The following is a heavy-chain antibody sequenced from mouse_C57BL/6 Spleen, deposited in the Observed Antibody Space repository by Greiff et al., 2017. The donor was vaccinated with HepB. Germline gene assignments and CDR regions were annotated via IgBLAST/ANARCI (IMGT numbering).Heavy chain of an antibody. J-gene: IGHJ2*01. Sequence: EVQLVESGGGLVKPGGSLKLSCAASGFTFSDYGMHWVRQAPEKGLEWVAYISSGSSTIYYADTVKGRFTISRDNAKNTLFLQMTSLRSEDTAMYYCARPGGSSFYYFDYWGQGTTLTVSS. CDR3: ARPGGSSFYYFDY. CDR2: ISSGSSTI. CDR1: GFTFSDYG. D-gene: IGHD1-1*01. V-gene: IGHV5-17*01.